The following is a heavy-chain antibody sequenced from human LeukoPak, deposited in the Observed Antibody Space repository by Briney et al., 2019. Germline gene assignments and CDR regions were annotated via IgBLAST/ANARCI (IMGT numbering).Heavy chain of an antibody. CDR1: GGSIISSNYY. CDR3: ARHAYYDFVTGLFDP. D-gene: IGHD3-3*01. V-gene: IGHV4-39*01. J-gene: IGHJ5*02. Sequence: SETLSLTFTVSGGSIISSNYYWGWIRQPPGKGLEWIGSIYYSGNTYYNSSLKRRVTISVDKSKKHFCMKLSTVTAADTAVYYCARHAYYDFVTGLFDPWGQGTLVTVSS. CDR2: IYYSGNT.